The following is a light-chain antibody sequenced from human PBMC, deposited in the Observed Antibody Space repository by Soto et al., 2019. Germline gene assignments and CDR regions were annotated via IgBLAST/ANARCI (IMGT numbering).Light chain of an antibody. V-gene: IGKV3-15*01. CDR3: QQFNNWPQT. CDR1: QSVSSN. Sequence: EFVLTQSPGTLSLSPGERATLSCRASQSVSSNLAWYQQKGGQAPRLLIYGASTRATGIPARFSGSGSGTEFTLTISSLQSEDFAVYFCQQFNNWPQTFGQGTKVDIK. CDR2: GAS. J-gene: IGKJ1*01.